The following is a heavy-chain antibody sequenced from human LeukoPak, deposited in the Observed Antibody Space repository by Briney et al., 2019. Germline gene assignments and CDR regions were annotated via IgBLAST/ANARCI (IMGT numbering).Heavy chain of an antibody. CDR2: IIPIFGTA. J-gene: IGHJ4*02. CDR1: GGTFSSYA. D-gene: IGHD1-26*01. CDR3: ARGAELKVGATYTLDY. Sequence: SVKVPCKASGGTFSSYAISWVRQAPGQGLEWMGGIIPIFGTANYAQKFQGRVTITTDESTSTAYMELSSLRSEDTAVYYCARGAELKVGATYTLDYWGQGTLVTVSS. V-gene: IGHV1-69*05.